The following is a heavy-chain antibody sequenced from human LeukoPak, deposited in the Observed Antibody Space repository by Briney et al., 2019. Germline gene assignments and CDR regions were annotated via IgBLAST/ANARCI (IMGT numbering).Heavy chain of an antibody. Sequence: SETLSLTCTVSGYSISSGYYWGWIRQPPGKGLEWIGSIYHSGSTYYNPSLKSRVTISVDTSKNQFSLKLSSVTAADTAVYYCARLPGINYDFWSGDAFDIWGQGTMVTVSS. D-gene: IGHD3-3*01. CDR2: IYHSGST. CDR3: ARLPGINYDFWSGDAFDI. CDR1: GYSISSGYY. V-gene: IGHV4-38-2*02. J-gene: IGHJ3*02.